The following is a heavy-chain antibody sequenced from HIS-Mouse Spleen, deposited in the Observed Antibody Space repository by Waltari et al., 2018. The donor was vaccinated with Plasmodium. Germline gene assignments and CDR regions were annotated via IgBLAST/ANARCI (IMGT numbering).Heavy chain of an antibody. J-gene: IGHJ4*02. Sequence: QVQLQQWGAGLLKPSETLSLTCAVYGGSFRGYYWSWIRQPPGTGLEWIGEINHSGSTNYNPALKSRVTISVDTSKNQFSLKLSSVTAADTAVYYCARGPGDIVATTFDYWGQGTLVTVSS. CDR1: GGSFRGYY. V-gene: IGHV4-34*01. CDR3: ARGPGDIVATTFDY. D-gene: IGHD5-12*01. CDR2: INHSGST.